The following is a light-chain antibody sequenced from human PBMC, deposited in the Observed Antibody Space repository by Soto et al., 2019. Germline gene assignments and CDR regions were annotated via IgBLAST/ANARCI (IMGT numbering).Light chain of an antibody. J-gene: IGKJ4*01. CDR3: QQLRSYPST. V-gene: IGKV3-11*01. Sequence: EIVLTQSPATLSLSPGERATLSCRASQSVSSYLAWYQQKPGQAPRLVIYDVSSRATGVPPRFSGSGSGTDFTLTISSLEPEDFASYYCQQLRSYPSTFGGGTKVEIK. CDR1: QSVSSY. CDR2: DVS.